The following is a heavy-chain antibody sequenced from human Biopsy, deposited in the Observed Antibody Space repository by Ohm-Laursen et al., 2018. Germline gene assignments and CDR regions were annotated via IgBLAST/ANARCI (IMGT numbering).Heavy chain of an antibody. D-gene: IGHD4-23*01. V-gene: IGHV4-59*11. J-gene: IGHJ4*02. CDR2: ISHTGYT. CDR3: ARGSNDFGGLYFPR. Sequence: SETLSLTCTVSGGSFTGHYWTWIRQPPGKGLEWIGHISHTGYTSYKSSLKSRVTISLDTSRNHFSLRLSSLTAADTAVYYCARGSNDFGGLYFPRWGQGTLPTVSS. CDR1: GGSFTGHY.